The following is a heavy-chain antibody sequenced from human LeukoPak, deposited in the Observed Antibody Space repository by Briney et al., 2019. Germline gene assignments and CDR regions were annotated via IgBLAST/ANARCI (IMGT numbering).Heavy chain of an antibody. V-gene: IGHV4-31*11. D-gene: IGHD3-3*01. CDR1: GGSISSGGYH. Sequence: SQTLSLTCAVSGGSISSGGYHWSWIRQHPGKGLEWIGYIYYSGSTYYNPSLKSRVTLSVDTSKNQFSLKLSSVTAAATAVYYCAGLYYDFWSGYLGGNWFDPWGQGTLVTVSS. CDR2: IYYSGST. CDR3: AGLYYDFWSGYLGGNWFDP. J-gene: IGHJ5*02.